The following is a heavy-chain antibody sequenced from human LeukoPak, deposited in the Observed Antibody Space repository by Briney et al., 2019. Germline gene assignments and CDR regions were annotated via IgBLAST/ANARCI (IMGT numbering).Heavy chain of an antibody. CDR2: MKQDESEK. CDR1: GFTFSSYW. Sequence: GGSLRLSCAASGFTFSSYWMSWVRQAPGKGLEWVANMKQDESEKYYVDSVKGRFTISRDNAKNSLYLQMNSLRAEDTAIYYCAREDDWNYEDYWGQGTLVTVSS. CDR3: AREDDWNYEDY. J-gene: IGHJ4*02. D-gene: IGHD1-7*01. V-gene: IGHV3-7*01.